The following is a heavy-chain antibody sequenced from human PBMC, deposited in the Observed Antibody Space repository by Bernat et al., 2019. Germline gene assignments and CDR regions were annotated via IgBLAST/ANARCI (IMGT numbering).Heavy chain of an antibody. CDR2: IKSKTDGGTT. CDR3: TTDAIFGVVSGYCYYMDV. V-gene: IGHV3-15*01. Sequence: EVQLVESGGGLVKPGGSLRLSCAASGFTFSNAWMSWVRQAPGKGLEWVGRIKSKTDGGTTDDAAAVKGRFTIARDDSKNTLYLQMNRLKTEDTGVYYCTTDAIFGVVSGYCYYMDVWGKGTTVTVSS. J-gene: IGHJ6*03. D-gene: IGHD3-3*01. CDR1: GFTFSNAW.